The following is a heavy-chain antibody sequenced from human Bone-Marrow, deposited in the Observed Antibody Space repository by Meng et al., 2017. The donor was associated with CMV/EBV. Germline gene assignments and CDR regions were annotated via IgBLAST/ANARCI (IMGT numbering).Heavy chain of an antibody. CDR1: GFTFSRYA. J-gene: IGHJ5*02. D-gene: IGHD3-10*01. CDR2: ISSSSSTI. Sequence: GESLKISCAASGFTFSRYALHWVRQAPGKGLEWVSYISSSSSTIYYADSVKGRFTISRDNAKNSLYLQMNSLRAEDRAVYYCARGLWFGENVDWFDPWGQGTLVTVSS. V-gene: IGHV3-48*04. CDR3: ARGLWFGENVDWFDP.